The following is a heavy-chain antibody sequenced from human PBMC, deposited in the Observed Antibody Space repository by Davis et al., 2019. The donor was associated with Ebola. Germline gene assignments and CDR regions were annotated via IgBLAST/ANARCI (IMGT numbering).Heavy chain of an antibody. CDR3: ARRGGYDRSGWFDP. J-gene: IGHJ5*02. CDR2: IYPGDSDT. V-gene: IGHV5-51*01. Sequence: GESLKISCKGSGYSFSTQWVGWVRQMPGKGLEWMGIIYPGDSDTRYSPSFQGQVTISADKSISTAYLQWSSLKASDTAMYYCARRGGYDRSGWFDPWGQGTLVTVSS. D-gene: IGHD5-12*01. CDR1: GYSFSTQW.